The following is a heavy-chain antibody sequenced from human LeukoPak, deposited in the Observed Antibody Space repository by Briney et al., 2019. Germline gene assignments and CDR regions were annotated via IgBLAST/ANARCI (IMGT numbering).Heavy chain of an antibody. V-gene: IGHV4-39*01. Sequence: ASETLSLTCTVSGGSISSSSYYWGWIRPPPGKGLEWIGSIYYSGSTYYNPSLKSRVTISVDTSKNQFSLKLSSVTAADTAVYYCSSSLRAYCSSTSCYRKGVDYWGQGTLVTVSS. CDR2: IYYSGST. CDR1: GGSISSSSYY. CDR3: SSSLRAYCSSTSCYRKGVDY. J-gene: IGHJ4*02. D-gene: IGHD2-2*01.